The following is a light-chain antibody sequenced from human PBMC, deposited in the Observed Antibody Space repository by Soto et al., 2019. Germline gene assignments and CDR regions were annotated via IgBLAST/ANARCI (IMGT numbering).Light chain of an antibody. Sequence: DIVLTQSPGTLSLSPGERATLSCRASQSVSSTFFAWYQQKPGQAPRLLMFGASNRATGIPDRFSGSGSGTDFTLIISRLEPEDFAMYYCQQYGTSPRGTFGQGTKVDIK. CDR2: GAS. CDR1: QSVSSTF. CDR3: QQYGTSPRGT. J-gene: IGKJ1*01. V-gene: IGKV3-20*01.